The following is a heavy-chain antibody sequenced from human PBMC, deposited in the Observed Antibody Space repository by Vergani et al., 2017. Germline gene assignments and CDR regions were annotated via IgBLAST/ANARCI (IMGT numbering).Heavy chain of an antibody. CDR2: INSDGSST. V-gene: IGHV3-74*01. J-gene: IGHJ4*02. CDR1: GFTFSSYW. CDR3: ARALRQINYY. Sequence: EVQLVESGGGLVQPGGSLRLSCAASGFTFSSYWMHWVRQAPGKGLVWVSRINSDGSSTSYAASVKGRITISRDNSKNTLYLQINSLRAEDTAVYYCARALRQINYYWGQGTLVTVSS. D-gene: IGHD5-12*01.